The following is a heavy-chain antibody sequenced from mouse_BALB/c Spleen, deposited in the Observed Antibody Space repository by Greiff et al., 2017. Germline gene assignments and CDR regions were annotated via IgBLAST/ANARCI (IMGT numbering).Heavy chain of an antibody. V-gene: IGHV1-5*01. CDR3: TNYGNYEGFAY. D-gene: IGHD2-1*01. CDR1: GYTFTSYW. J-gene: IGHJ3*01. CDR2: IYPGNSDT. Sequence: VQLQQSGTVLARPWASVKMSCKASGYTFTSYWMHWVKQRPGQGLEWIGAIYPGNSDTSYNQKFKGKAKLTAVTSTSTAYMELSSLTNEDSAVYYCTNYGNYEGFAYWGQGTLVTVSA.